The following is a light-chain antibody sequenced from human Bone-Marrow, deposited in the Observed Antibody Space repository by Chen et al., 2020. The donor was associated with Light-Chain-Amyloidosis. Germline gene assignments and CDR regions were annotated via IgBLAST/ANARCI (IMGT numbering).Light chain of an antibody. CDR3: QQYGTSPLT. CDR1: QTISSNY. CDR2: GSS. J-gene: IGKJ4*01. Sequence: EIVLTQSPGTLSLSPGEGANLSCRASQTISSNYLTWYQQKFGQAPRRLIYGSSNRATVIPDRFTGSGSETDFTLTINRLEPEDFAMYYCQQYGTSPLTFGGGTKVEIK. V-gene: IGKV3-20*01.